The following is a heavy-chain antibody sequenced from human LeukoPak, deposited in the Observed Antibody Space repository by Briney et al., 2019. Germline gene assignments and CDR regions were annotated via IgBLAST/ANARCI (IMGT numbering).Heavy chain of an antibody. J-gene: IGHJ2*01. CDR1: GYSFTSYW. CDR2: IYPGDSDT. CDR3: ARLPVSGWYWYFDL. Sequence: SGESLKISCKGSGYSFTSYWIGWVRQMPGKGLECMGIIYPGDSDTRYSPSFQGQVTISADKSISTTYLQWSSLKASDTAMYYCARLPVSGWYWYFDLWGRGTLVTVSS. V-gene: IGHV5-51*01. D-gene: IGHD6-19*01.